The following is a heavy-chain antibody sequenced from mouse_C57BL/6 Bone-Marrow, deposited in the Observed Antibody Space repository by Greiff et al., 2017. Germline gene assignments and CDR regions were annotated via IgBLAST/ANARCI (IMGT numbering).Heavy chain of an antibody. Sequence: QVQLQQPGAELVMPGASVKLSCKASGYTFTSYWMHWVKQRPGQGLEWIGEIGPSDSYTNYNQKFQGKSTLNVDKSSSKAYMQLSSLTSEDGAVYYCARGDTIIKDYFDYWGQGTTLTVSS. CDR1: GYTFTSYW. D-gene: IGHD2-4*01. V-gene: IGHV1-69*01. J-gene: IGHJ2*01. CDR3: ARGDTIIKDYFDY. CDR2: IGPSDSYT.